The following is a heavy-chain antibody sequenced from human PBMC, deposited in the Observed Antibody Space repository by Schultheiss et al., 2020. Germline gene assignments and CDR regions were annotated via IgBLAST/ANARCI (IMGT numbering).Heavy chain of an antibody. V-gene: IGHV1-69*13. CDR2: IIPIFGTA. CDR1: GGTFSSYA. Sequence: SVKVSCKASGGTFSSYAISWVRQAPGQGLEWMGGIIPIFGTANYAQKFQGRVTITADESTSTAYMELSSLRSDDTAVYYCARDGRITIFGVVTESGRFDYWGQGTLVTVSS. D-gene: IGHD3-3*01. J-gene: IGHJ4*02. CDR3: ARDGRITIFGVVTESGRFDY.